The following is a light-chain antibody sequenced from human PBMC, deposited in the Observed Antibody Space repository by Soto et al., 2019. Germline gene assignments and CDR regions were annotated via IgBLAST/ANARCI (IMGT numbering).Light chain of an antibody. Sequence: QSVLTQPRSVSGSPGQSVTISCTGTSSDVGDYNYVSWYQQRPGKAPKVMIYDVSKRPSGVPDRFSGSKSGNTASLTISGLQADDEADYYCCSYAGSYTYVFGTGTKLTVL. J-gene: IGLJ1*01. CDR3: CSYAGSYTYV. V-gene: IGLV2-11*01. CDR1: SSDVGDYNY. CDR2: DVS.